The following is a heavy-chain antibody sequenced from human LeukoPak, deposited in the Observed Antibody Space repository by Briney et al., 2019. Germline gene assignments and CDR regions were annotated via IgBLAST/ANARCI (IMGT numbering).Heavy chain of an antibody. CDR1: GGSVSTINSY. CDR2: VYYSGRA. Sequence: PSETLSLTCTVSGGSVSTINSYWGWIRQPPGKGLEWIGNVYYSGRANYSPSLRTRVTMSVDTSKNRFSLKMTSVTAADTAVYFCARLRKGRHFDYFFENWGQGTLVTVSS. J-gene: IGHJ4*02. CDR3: ARLRKGRHFDYFFEN. V-gene: IGHV4-39*02. D-gene: IGHD3-9*01.